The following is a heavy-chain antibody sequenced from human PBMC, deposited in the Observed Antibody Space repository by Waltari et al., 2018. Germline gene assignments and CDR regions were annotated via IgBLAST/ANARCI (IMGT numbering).Heavy chain of an antibody. J-gene: IGHJ5*02. V-gene: IGHV3-15*01. CDR2: IRSKADGGTI. CDR3: NTGGWYDP. Sequence: EVPLVESGGGLVKPGGSLRLSCAASGFTFTNAWMVWVRQAPGKGLEWVGRIRSKADGGTIDYAAPVKGRFTISRDDSTKTMYLQMNSLKTEDTAVYYCNTGGWYDPWAQGTLVTVSS. CDR1: GFTFTNAW.